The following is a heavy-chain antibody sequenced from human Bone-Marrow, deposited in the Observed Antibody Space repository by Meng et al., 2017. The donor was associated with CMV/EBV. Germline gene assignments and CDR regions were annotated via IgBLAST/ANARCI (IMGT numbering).Heavy chain of an antibody. Sequence: GSLRLSCAASGFTFSSYSMNWVRQAPGKGLEWVSSISSSSSYIYYADSVKGRFTISRDNAKNSLYLQMNSLRAEDTAVYYCARDSIHCSSTSCYIDYWGQGTLVTVSS. V-gene: IGHV3-21*01. CDR3: ARDSIHCSSTSCYIDY. CDR2: ISSSSSYI. J-gene: IGHJ4*02. D-gene: IGHD2-2*01. CDR1: GFTFSSYS.